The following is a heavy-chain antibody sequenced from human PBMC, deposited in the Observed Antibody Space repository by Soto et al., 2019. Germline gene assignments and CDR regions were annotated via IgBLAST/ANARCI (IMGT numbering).Heavy chain of an antibody. CDR2: LSYDGSNE. J-gene: IGHJ1*01. Sequence: GGSLRLSCAASGFTFSSYVMHWVRQAPGKGLEWVAVLSYDGSNEYYADSVKGRFTISRDNSKNTLYLQMNSLRAEDTAVYYCAREGDRDYYDSSGYYREYLQHWGQGTLVTVPS. V-gene: IGHV3-30-3*01. CDR1: GFTFSSYV. D-gene: IGHD3-22*01. CDR3: AREGDRDYYDSSGYYREYLQH.